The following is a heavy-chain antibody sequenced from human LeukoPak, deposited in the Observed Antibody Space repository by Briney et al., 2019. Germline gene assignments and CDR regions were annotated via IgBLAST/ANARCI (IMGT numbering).Heavy chain of an antibody. D-gene: IGHD6-13*01. CDR1: GGSVSSYY. CDR2: IYYSGST. J-gene: IGHJ4*02. Sequence: YPSETLSLTCTVSGGSVSSYYWSWIRQPPGRGLEWIGYIYYSGSTNYNPSLKSRVTISVDTSKNQFSLKLSSVTAADTAVYYCAKTRAAAGTDFDYWGQGTLVTVSS. CDR3: AKTRAAAGTDFDY. V-gene: IGHV4-59*02.